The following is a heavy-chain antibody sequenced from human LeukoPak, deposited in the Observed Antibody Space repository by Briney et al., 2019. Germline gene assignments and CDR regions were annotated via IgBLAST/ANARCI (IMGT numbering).Heavy chain of an antibody. Sequence: SETLSLTCTVSGYSISSGYYRGWIRQPPGKGLEWIGSIYYSGSTYYNPSLKSRVTISVDTSKNQFSLKLSSVTAADTAVYYCARPIAAADSFDYWGQGTLVTVSS. CDR3: ARPIAAADSFDY. CDR1: GYSISSGYY. J-gene: IGHJ4*02. D-gene: IGHD6-13*01. CDR2: IYYSGST. V-gene: IGHV4-38-2*02.